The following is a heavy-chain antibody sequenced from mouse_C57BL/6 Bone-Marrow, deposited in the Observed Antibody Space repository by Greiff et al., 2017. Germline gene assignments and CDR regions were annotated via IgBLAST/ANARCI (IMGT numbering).Heavy chain of an antibody. Sequence: EVQLVESGGGLVQPGGSLSLSCAASGFTFTDFYMSWVRQPPGKALEWLGFIRNKANGYTTEYSASVKGRFTISRDNSQSILYLQMNALRAEDSATYYCARTYYGSSYDFDYWGQGTTLTVSS. CDR3: ARTYYGSSYDFDY. J-gene: IGHJ2*01. V-gene: IGHV7-3*01. D-gene: IGHD1-1*01. CDR2: IRNKANGYTT. CDR1: GFTFTDFY.